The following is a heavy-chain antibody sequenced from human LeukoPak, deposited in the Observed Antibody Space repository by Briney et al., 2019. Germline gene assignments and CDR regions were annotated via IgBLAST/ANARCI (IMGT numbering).Heavy chain of an antibody. V-gene: IGHV3-30*18. D-gene: IGHD1-1*01. CDR2: ISYDGSNK. J-gene: IGHJ4*02. CDR3: AKDVQPWPTYFDY. CDR1: GFTFSNYG. Sequence: GGSLRLSCAASGFTFSNYGMHWVRQAPGKGLEWVAVISYDGSNKYYTDSVKGRFTISRDNSKNTLYLQMNSLRGEDSAVYYCAKDVQPWPTYFDYWGQGTLVTVSS.